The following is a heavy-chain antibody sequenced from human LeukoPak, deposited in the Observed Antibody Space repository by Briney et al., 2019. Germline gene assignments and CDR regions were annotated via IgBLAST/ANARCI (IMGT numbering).Heavy chain of an antibody. V-gene: IGHV4-39*02. CDR2: IYYSGST. CDR1: GGSISSTAYY. CDR3: ARELGIPDGHFDY. D-gene: IGHD7-27*01. J-gene: IGHJ4*02. Sequence: PSETLSLTCSVSGGSISSTAYYWGWIRQPPGRGLEWIGSIYYSGSTYYNPSLQSRVTISVDTSKNQFSLKLSSVTAADTAVYYCARELGIPDGHFDYWGQGTLVTVSS.